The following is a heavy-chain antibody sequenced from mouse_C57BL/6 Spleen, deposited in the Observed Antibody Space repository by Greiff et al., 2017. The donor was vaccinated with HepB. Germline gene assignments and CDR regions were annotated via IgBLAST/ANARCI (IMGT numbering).Heavy chain of an antibody. J-gene: IGHJ2*01. CDR2: IDPETGGT. Sequence: QVQLQQSGAELVRPGASVTLSCKASGYTFTDYEMHWVKQTPVHGLEWIGAIDPETGGTAYNQKFKGKAILTADKSSSTAYMELRSLTSEDSAVYYCTRQDNYGSSYWGQGTTLTVSS. CDR3: TRQDNYGSSY. V-gene: IGHV1-15*01. CDR1: GYTFTDYE. D-gene: IGHD1-1*01.